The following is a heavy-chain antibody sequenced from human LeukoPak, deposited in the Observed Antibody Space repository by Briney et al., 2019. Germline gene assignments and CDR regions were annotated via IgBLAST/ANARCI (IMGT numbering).Heavy chain of an antibody. J-gene: IGHJ5*02. Sequence: ASVKVSCKASGYTFTSYDINWVRQATGQGLEWMGWMNPNSGNTGYAQKFQGRVTMTRNTSISTAYMELSSLRSEDTAVYYCARGEGTMIPLDPWGQGTLVTVSS. CDR2: MNPNSGNT. CDR1: GYTFTSYD. D-gene: IGHD3-22*01. CDR3: ARGEGTMIPLDP. V-gene: IGHV1-8*01.